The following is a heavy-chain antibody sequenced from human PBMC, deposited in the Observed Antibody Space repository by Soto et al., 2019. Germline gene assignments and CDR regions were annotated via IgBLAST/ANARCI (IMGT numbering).Heavy chain of an antibody. CDR2: IYYSGST. D-gene: IGHD4-17*01. J-gene: IGHJ6*02. V-gene: IGHV4-59*01. Sequence: QVQLQESGPGLVKPSETLSLTCTVSGGSISSYYWSWIRQPPGKGLEWTGYIYYSGSTNYNPSLKSRVTISVDTSKNQFSLKLSYVTAADTAVYYCARANYEEDYGDYYYYGMDVWGQGTTVTVSS. CDR1: GGSISSYY. CDR3: ARANYEEDYGDYYYYGMDV.